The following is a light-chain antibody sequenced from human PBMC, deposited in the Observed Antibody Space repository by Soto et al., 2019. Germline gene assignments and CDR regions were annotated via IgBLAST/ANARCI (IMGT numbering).Light chain of an antibody. CDR1: QSVKTF. J-gene: IGKJ5*01. CDR3: QQRSNWPPIT. Sequence: EIVLTQSPATLSLSPGERATLSCRASQSVKTFLVWYQQRPCQAPRLLIHDASHRAAGIPARFSGSGFGTDRTRTISSLEPEDAAVYNCQQRSNWPPITFGQGTRLEIK. V-gene: IGKV3-11*01. CDR2: DAS.